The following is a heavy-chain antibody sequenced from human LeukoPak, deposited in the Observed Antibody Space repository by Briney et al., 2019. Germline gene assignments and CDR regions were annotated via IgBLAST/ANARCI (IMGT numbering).Heavy chain of an antibody. J-gene: IGHJ4*02. D-gene: IGHD4-17*01. V-gene: IGHV3-23*01. CDR2: ISGSGGST. CDR1: GGSFSGYY. Sequence: PSETLSLTCAVYGGSFSGYYWSWVRQAPGKGLEWVSAISGSGGSTYYADSVKGRFTISRDNSKNTLYLQMNSLRAEDTAVYYCAKELRGTRFFDYWGQGTLVTVSS. CDR3: AKELRGTRFFDY.